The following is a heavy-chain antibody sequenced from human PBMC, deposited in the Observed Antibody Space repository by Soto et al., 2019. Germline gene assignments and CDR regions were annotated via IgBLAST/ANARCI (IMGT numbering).Heavy chain of an antibody. Sequence: QVQVVQSGAEVKRPGSSVRVSCKTSGGSFSSHTLAWVRQAPGQGPEWLGGSVPIFGTGNSAQRLKGRLRVSEDESSSTAYMELSGLTSQDTAVYYCARARRGEMAAIPRPFDIWGQGTLIIVTS. CDR3: ARARRGEMAAIPRPFDI. CDR1: GGSFSSHT. D-gene: IGHD3-10*01. J-gene: IGHJ3*02. V-gene: IGHV1-69*01. CDR2: SVPIFGTG.